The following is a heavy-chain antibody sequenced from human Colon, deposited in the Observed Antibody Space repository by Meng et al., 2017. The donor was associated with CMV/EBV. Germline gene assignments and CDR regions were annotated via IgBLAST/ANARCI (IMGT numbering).Heavy chain of an antibody. CDR1: RSSFSDFW. CDR2: IKADGSET. V-gene: IGHV3-7*04. D-gene: IGHD3-16*01. Sequence: GGSLRLSCTVSRSSFSDFWMNWVRQAPGKGLEWVANIKADGSETYYADSVKGRFIISRDNAKNSLYLQMNSLRVEDTAVYFCVRGHYDGAWGHGTLVTVSS. J-gene: IGHJ4*03. CDR3: VRGHYDGA.